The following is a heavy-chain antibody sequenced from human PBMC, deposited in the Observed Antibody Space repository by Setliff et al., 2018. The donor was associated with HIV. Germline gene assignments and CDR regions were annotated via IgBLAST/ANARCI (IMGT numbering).Heavy chain of an antibody. V-gene: IGHV4-39*07. CDR2: VYYSGST. Sequence: SETLSLTCTVPGGSISSSSDYWGWIRQPPGKGLEWIGRVYYSGSTDYNPSLQSRATLSIDTSKNQFSLKLTSVIAADTAIYYCARGPFVLRFLERLVYFDYWGQGKLVTVSS. D-gene: IGHD3-3*01. J-gene: IGHJ4*02. CDR3: ARGPFVLRFLERLVYFDY. CDR1: GGSISSSSDY.